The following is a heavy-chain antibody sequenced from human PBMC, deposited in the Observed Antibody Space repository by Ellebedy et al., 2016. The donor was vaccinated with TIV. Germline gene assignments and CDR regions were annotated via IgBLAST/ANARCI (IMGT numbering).Heavy chain of an antibody. J-gene: IGHJ4*02. CDR3: ARGDNYYYDSSGYYYNY. D-gene: IGHD3-22*01. CDR2: INPASGNS. V-gene: IGHV1-46*01. Sequence: ASVKVSCKASGYSFTSFYMHWVRQAPGQGLEWMGMINPASGNSNYAQKFQGRVAMTRDTSTNTVYMELSSLRSEDTAVYYCARGDNYYYDSSGYYYNYWGQGTLVTVSS. CDR1: GYSFTSFY.